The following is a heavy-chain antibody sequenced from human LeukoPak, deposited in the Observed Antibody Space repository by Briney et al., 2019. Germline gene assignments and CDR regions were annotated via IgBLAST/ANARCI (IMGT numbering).Heavy chain of an antibody. V-gene: IGHV3-23*01. CDR3: AKDAGLLGGIVLMVCAKENWFDP. CDR1: GFTFSSYA. Sequence: PGGSLRLSCAASGFTFSSYAMSWVRQAPGKGLEWVSAISGSGGSTYYADSVKGRFTISRDNSKNTLYLQMNSLRAEDTAVYYCAKDAGLLGGIVLMVCAKENWFDPWGQGTLVTVSS. D-gene: IGHD2-8*01. J-gene: IGHJ5*02. CDR2: ISGSGGST.